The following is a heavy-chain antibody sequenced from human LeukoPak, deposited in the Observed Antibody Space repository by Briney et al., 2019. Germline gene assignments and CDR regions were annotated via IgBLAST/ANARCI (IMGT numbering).Heavy chain of an antibody. V-gene: IGHV4-59*01. CDR1: GGSISLYY. D-gene: IGHD3-10*01. J-gene: IGHJ4*02. Sequence: SETLSLTCTVSGGSISLYYWSWIRQPPGKGLEWIGYFYDTRSPKYNPSLERRVTFSVDMSRNQFSLNLASVTAADTAVYYCARGRGSLTYWGQGTLATVSS. CDR3: ARGRGSLTY. CDR2: FYDTRSP.